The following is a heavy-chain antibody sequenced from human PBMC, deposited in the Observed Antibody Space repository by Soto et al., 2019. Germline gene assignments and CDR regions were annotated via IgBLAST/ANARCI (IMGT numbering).Heavy chain of an antibody. CDR3: ARGGEAYYDFWSGYYVQDYYYGMDV. CDR2: IIPIFGTA. D-gene: IGHD3-3*01. J-gene: IGHJ6*02. CDR1: GGTFSSYA. V-gene: IGHV1-69*13. Sequence: SVKVSCKASGGTFSSYAISWVRQAPGQGLEWMGGIIPIFGTANYAQKFQGRVTITADESTSTAYMELSSLRSEDTAVYYCARGGEAYYDFWSGYYVQDYYYGMDVWGQGTTVTVSS.